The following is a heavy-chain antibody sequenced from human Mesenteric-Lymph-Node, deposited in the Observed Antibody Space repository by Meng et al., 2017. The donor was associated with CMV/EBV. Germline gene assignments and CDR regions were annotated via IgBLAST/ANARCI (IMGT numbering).Heavy chain of an antibody. CDR2: INPTSSAAT. J-gene: IGHJ4*02. CDR3: ARDRGGCFSTSCYLGGYYFDF. CDR1: GYTFTGYY. D-gene: IGHD2-2*01. Sequence: ASVKVSCKASGYTFTGYYMHWVRQAPGQGLEWMGIINPTSSAATNYAKKFQGRVTMTSDPSTGTVYMELSSLRSDDTAVYYCARDRGGCFSTSCYLGGYYFDFWGQGSLVTVSS. V-gene: IGHV1-46*01.